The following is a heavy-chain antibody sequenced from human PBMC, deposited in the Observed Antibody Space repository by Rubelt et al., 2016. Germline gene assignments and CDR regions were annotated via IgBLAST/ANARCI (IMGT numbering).Heavy chain of an antibody. CDR1: GGSISSGGYY. J-gene: IGHJ4*02. V-gene: IGHV4-31*03. CDR2: IYYSGST. CDR3: ARDSGSRIFDY. D-gene: IGHD7-27*01. Sequence: QVQLQESGPGLVKPSQTLSLTCTVSGGSISSGGYYWSWLRQHPGKGLEWIGYIYYSGSTYYNPSLKSRVTISVDTSKNQFSRRLSSGTAADTAVYYCARDSGSRIFDYWGQGTLVTVSS.